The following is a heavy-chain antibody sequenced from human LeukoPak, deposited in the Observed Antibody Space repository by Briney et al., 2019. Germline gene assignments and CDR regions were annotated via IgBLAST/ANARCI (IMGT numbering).Heavy chain of an antibody. CDR2: IRSKAYGGTT. CDR3: TRARNYYDSKG. D-gene: IGHD3-22*01. J-gene: IGHJ4*02. CDR1: GFTFGDYA. V-gene: IGHV3-49*04. Sequence: GGSLRLSCTASGFTFGDYAMSWVRQAPGKGLEWVGFIRSKAYGGTTEYAASVKGRFTISRDDSKSIAYLQMNSLKTEDTAVYYCTRARNYYDSKGWGQGTLVTVSS.